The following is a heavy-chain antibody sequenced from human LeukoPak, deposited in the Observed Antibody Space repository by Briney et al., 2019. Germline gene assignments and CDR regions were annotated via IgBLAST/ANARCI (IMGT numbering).Heavy chain of an antibody. J-gene: IGHJ4*02. D-gene: IGHD3-10*01. CDR1: GFTVSSNY. Sequence: GGSLRLSCAASGFTVSSNYMSWVRQAPGKGLEWVSVIYSGGSTYYADSVKGRFTISRDNSKNTLYLQMNSLRAEDTAVYYCARDRGSGSDGYFDYWGQGTLVTVSS. CDR2: IYSGGST. V-gene: IGHV3-53*01. CDR3: ARDRGSGSDGYFDY.